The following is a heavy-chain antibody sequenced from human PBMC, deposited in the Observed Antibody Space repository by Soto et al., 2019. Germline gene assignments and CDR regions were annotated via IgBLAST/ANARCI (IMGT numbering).Heavy chain of an antibody. CDR1: GFTFSSHW. D-gene: IGHD2-15*01. J-gene: IGHJ1*01. CDR3: VREYCSGGSCNGYFQD. V-gene: IGHV3-7*04. Sequence: GGSLRLSCAASGFTFSSHWMTWVRQAPGKGLEWVANIRQDGSEKYYVDSVKGRFTISRDNAKNSLYLQMNSLRAEDTAVYYCVREYCSGGSCNGYFQDWGQGTLVTVSS. CDR2: IRQDGSEK.